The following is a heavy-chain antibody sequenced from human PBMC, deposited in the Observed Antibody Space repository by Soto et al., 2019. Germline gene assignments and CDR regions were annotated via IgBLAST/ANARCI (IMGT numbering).Heavy chain of an antibody. J-gene: IGHJ4*02. CDR1: GFIFSGHP. Sequence: PGGSLRLSCAASGFIFSGHPMSWVRQAPGTGLECVSSIDQTGASTHYADSVKGRLTISGPNSRNTLDLKMTSLSSAHTPLYYCVSWLLAQSHNWGQGT. CDR2: IDQTGAST. D-gene: IGHD6-19*01. CDR3: VSWLLAQSHN. V-gene: IGHV3-23*05.